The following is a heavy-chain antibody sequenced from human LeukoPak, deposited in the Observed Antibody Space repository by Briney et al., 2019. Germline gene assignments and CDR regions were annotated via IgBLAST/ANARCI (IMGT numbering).Heavy chain of an antibody. D-gene: IGHD2-15*01. V-gene: IGHV3-9*01. Sequence: PGGSLRLSCTASGFTFDDYAMHWVRQAPGKGLEWVSGISWNSGSIGYADSVKGRFTISRDNAKNSLYLQMNSLRAEDTALYYCAKDIGGVWGQGTLVTVSS. CDR2: ISWNSGSI. J-gene: IGHJ4*02. CDR1: GFTFDDYA. CDR3: AKDIGGV.